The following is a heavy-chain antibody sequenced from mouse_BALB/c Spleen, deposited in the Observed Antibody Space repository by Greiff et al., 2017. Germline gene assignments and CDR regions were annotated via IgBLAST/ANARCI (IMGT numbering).Heavy chain of an antibody. CDR2: IYPGDGDT. Sequence: VQLQQSGAELARPGASVKLSCKASGYTFTSYWMQWVNQRPGQGLEWIGAIYPGDGDTRYTQKFKGKATLTADKSSSTAYMQLSSLASEDSAVYYCAMITTGFAYWGQGTLVTVSA. CDR3: AMITTGFAY. V-gene: IGHV1-87*01. J-gene: IGHJ3*01. CDR1: GYTFTSYW. D-gene: IGHD2-4*01.